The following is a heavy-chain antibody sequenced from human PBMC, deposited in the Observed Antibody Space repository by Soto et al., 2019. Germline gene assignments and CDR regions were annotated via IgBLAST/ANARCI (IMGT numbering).Heavy chain of an antibody. D-gene: IGHD3-10*01. Sequence: PSETLSLTCTVSCGSISSGDYYWSWIRQPPGKGLEWIGYIYYSGSTYYNPSLKSRVTISVDTSKNQFSLKLSSVTAADTAVYYCARGQYYGSGRSYYFDYWGQGTLVTVSS. V-gene: IGHV4-30-4*01. CDR2: IYYSGST. J-gene: IGHJ4*02. CDR3: ARGQYYGSGRSYYFDY. CDR1: CGSISSGDYY.